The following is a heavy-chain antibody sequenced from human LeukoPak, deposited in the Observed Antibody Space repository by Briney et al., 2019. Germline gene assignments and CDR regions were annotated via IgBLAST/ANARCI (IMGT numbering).Heavy chain of an antibody. CDR1: GFTFSRYS. D-gene: IGHD3-22*01. Sequence: GGSLRLSSAASGFTFSRYSMNWVRQAPGKGLEWISYISSSSTIYYADSVKGRFTISRDNAKNSLYLQMNSLRAEDTAVYYCASLYYYDSSGNYFGDYWGQGTLVTVSS. V-gene: IGHV3-48*01. J-gene: IGHJ4*02. CDR2: ISSSSTI. CDR3: ASLYYYDSSGNYFGDY.